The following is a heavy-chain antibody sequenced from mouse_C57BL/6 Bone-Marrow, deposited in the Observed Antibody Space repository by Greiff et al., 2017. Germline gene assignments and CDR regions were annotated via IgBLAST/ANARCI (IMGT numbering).Heavy chain of an antibody. CDR3: VCVSNWDKEHYFGY. D-gene: IGHD4-1*01. Sequence: VQLQQPGAELVMPGASVKLSCKASGYTFTSYWMHWVKQRPGQGLEWIGEIDPSDSYTNYNQKFKGKSTLTVGKSSSTAYMQLSSLTSEDSAVYYCVCVSNWDKEHYFGYWGQGATLTVS. V-gene: IGHV1-69*01. CDR2: IDPSDSYT. J-gene: IGHJ2*01. CDR1: GYTFTSYW.